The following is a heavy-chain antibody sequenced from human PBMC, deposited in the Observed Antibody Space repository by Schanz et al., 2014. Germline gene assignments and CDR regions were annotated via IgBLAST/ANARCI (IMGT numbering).Heavy chain of an antibody. CDR2: ISGSGGST. D-gene: IGHD2-2*01. Sequence: EVLLVDSGGGLVQPGGSLRLSCGASGFTFSAHAMSWVRQAPGKGLEWVSAISGSGGSTYYADSVKGRFTISRDNSKNTLYLQMTGLRAEDTAVYYCAAHETLSTTACYPSWGQGTLVAVSS. CDR1: GFTFSAHA. CDR3: AAHETLSTTACYPS. V-gene: IGHV3-23*04. J-gene: IGHJ4*02.